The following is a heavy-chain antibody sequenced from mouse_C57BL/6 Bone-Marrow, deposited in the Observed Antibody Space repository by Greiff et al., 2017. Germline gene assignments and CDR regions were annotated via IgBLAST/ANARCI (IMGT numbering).Heavy chain of an antibody. V-gene: IGHV1-18*01. CDR1: GYTFTDYN. D-gene: IGHD1-1*01. J-gene: IGHJ1*03. CDR3: ARGAVVAHWYFDV. CDR2: INPNNGGT. Sequence: EVQLQQSGPELVKPGASVKIPCKASGYTFTDYNMDWVKQSHGKSLEWIGDINPNNGGTIYNQKFKGKATLTVDKSSSTAYMERRSLTSEDTAVYYCARGAVVAHWYFDVWGTGTTVTVSS.